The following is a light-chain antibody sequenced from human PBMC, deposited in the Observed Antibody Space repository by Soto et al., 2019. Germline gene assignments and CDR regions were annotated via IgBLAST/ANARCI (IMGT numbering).Light chain of an antibody. V-gene: IGLV2-23*02. CDR3: CSYAGYTTFFV. Sequence: QSALTQPASMSGSPGQSITISCTGTSSDVGSYYPVSWFQQHPGKAPKLIIYEVNKRPSGVSDRFSGSKSGNTDSLTISGLQAADEAEYYCCSYAGYTTFFVFGTGTKLTVL. CDR2: EVN. J-gene: IGLJ1*01. CDR1: SSDVGSYYP.